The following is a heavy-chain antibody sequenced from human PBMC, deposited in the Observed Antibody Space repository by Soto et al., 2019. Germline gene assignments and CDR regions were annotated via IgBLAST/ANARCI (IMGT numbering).Heavy chain of an antibody. J-gene: IGHJ6*02. Sequence: EVQLVESGGDLVQPGGSLRLSCAASGFTFSIYSMNWVRQAPGKGLEWVSYISSSSNNIYYADSVKGRFTVSRDNAKNSLYLHMNSLRDEDTAVYYCARRVGATSLRMDVWGQGTTVTVSS. D-gene: IGHD1-26*01. CDR2: ISSSSNNI. CDR3: ARRVGATSLRMDV. CDR1: GFTFSIYS. V-gene: IGHV3-48*02.